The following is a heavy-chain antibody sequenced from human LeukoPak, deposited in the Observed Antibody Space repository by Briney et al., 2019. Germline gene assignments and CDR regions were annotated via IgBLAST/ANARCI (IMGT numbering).Heavy chain of an antibody. V-gene: IGHV3-30*02. CDR2: IRYDGSNK. Sequence: GGSLRLSCAASGFTFSSYGMHWVRQAPGKGLEWVAFIRYDGSNKYYADSVKGRFTISRDNAKNSLYPQMNSLRAGDTAMYYCARGKFDYDYWGQGTLVTVSS. CDR3: ARGKFDYDY. CDR1: GFTFSSYG. J-gene: IGHJ4*02. D-gene: IGHD3-16*01.